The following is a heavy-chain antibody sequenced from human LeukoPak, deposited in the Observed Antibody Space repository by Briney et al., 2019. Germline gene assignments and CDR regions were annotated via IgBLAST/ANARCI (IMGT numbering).Heavy chain of an antibody. CDR1: GGSISSYY. CDR3: ARVSYCSSASCYQYFDY. Sequence: NPSETLSLTCTVSGGSISSYYWSWIRQPPGKGLEWIGYIYYSGSTNYNPSLKSRVTISVDTSKNQFSLKLSSVTAADTAVYYCARVSYCSSASCYQYFDYWGQGTLVTVSS. J-gene: IGHJ4*02. V-gene: IGHV4-59*01. D-gene: IGHD2-2*01. CDR2: IYYSGST.